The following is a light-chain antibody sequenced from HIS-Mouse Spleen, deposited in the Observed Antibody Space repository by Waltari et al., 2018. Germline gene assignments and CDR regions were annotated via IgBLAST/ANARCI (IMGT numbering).Light chain of an antibody. CDR2: AAS. CDR3: QQLNSYPLYT. CDR1: QGISSY. Sequence: DIQLTQSPSFLSASVGDRVTITCRASQGISSYLAWYQQKPGKAPKLLIYAASTLQSGVPYRFSGSGSGTEFTLTISSLQPEDFATYYCQQLNSYPLYTFGQGTKLEIK. J-gene: IGKJ2*01. V-gene: IGKV1-9*01.